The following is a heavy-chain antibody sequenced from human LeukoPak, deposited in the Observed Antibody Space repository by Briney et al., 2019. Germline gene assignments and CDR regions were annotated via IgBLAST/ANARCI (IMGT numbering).Heavy chain of an antibody. V-gene: IGHV4-30-4*08. CDR3: ARQEAVDGANYFDY. D-gene: IGHD6-19*01. CDR1: GGSISSSNYY. CDR2: IYYSGST. Sequence: SQTLSLTCTVSGGSISSSNYYWSWIRQHPGKGLEWIGYIYYSGSTYYNPSLKSRVTMSVDTSKNQFSLKLSSVTAADTAVYYCARQEAVDGANYFDYWGQGTLVTVSS. J-gene: IGHJ4*02.